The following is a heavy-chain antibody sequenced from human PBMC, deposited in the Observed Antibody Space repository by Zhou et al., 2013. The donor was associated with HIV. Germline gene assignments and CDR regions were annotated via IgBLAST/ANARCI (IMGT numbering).Heavy chain of an antibody. Sequence: QVQLVQSGAEVKKPGSSVKVSCKASGGTFSSYAISWVRQAPGQGLEWMGGIIPIFGTANYAQKFQGRVTITTDESTSTAYMELSSLRSEDTAVYYCAVGYCSSTSCPTVRLDYWGQGTLGHRLL. CDR3: AVGYCSSTSCPTVRLDY. CDR2: IIPIFGTA. CDR1: GGTFSSYA. V-gene: IGHV1-69*05. D-gene: IGHD2-2*01. J-gene: IGHJ4*02.